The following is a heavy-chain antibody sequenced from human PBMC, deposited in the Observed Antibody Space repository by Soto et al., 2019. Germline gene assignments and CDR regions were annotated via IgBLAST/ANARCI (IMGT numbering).Heavy chain of an antibody. J-gene: IGHJ6*02. CDR2: ISGSGGST. V-gene: IGHV3-23*01. CDR3: AKDLGTYDFWSGYRYYYYYGMDV. Sequence: PGGSLRLSCAASGFTFSSYAMSWVRQAPGKGLEWVSAISGSGGSTYYADSVNGRFTISRDNSKNTLYLQMNSLRAEDTAVYYCAKDLGTYDFWSGYRYYYYYGMDVWGQGTTVTVSS. CDR1: GFTFSSYA. D-gene: IGHD3-3*01.